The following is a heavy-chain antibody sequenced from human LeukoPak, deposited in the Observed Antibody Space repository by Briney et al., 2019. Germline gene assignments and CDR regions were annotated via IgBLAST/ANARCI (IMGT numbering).Heavy chain of an antibody. CDR1: GYTFTDYY. V-gene: IGHV1-69-2*01. D-gene: IGHD3-3*01. CDR3: ATEGTIFGGEFDY. J-gene: IGHJ4*02. Sequence: SCTVSGYTFTDYYMHWVQQAPGNRLEWMGLVDPEDGETIYAEKFQGRVTITADTSTDTAYMELSSLRSEDTAVYYCATEGTIFGGEFDYWGQGTLVTVSS. CDR2: VDPEDGET.